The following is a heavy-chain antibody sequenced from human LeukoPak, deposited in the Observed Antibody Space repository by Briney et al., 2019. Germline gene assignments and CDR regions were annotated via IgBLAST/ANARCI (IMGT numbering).Heavy chain of an antibody. Sequence: GGSQRLSCAASGFTFSSYWMSWVRQAPGKGLEWVANIKQDGSEKYYVDSVKGRFTISRDNAKNSLYLQMNSLRAEDTAVYYCARDPYSGYDTYYFDYWGQGTLVTVSS. CDR3: ARDPYSGYDTYYFDY. CDR1: GFTFSSYW. CDR2: IKQDGSEK. J-gene: IGHJ4*02. V-gene: IGHV3-7*01. D-gene: IGHD5-12*01.